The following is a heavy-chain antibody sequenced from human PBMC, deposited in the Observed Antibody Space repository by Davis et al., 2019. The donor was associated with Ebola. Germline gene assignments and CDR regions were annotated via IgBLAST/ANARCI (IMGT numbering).Heavy chain of an antibody. CDR2: IYHTGST. D-gene: IGHD6-19*01. Sequence: MPSETLSLTCAVSGGSISSSYWWSWVRQPPGKGLEWIGEIYHTGSTNYNPSLKSRVTISVDKSKNQFSLKLSSVTAADTAVYFCARMTGWYYDDYWGQGTLVTVSS. CDR3: ARMTGWYYDDY. CDR1: GGSISSSYW. J-gene: IGHJ4*02. V-gene: IGHV4-4*02.